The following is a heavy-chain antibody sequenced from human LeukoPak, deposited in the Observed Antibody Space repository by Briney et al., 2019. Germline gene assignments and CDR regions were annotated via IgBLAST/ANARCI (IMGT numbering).Heavy chain of an antibody. J-gene: IGHJ1*01. CDR3: ARHEGTTGTTRYFQH. V-gene: IGHV3-23*01. D-gene: IGHD1-1*01. Sequence: PGGSLRLSCAASGFTLKTYPMTWVRQAPGKGLEYVSTINTSGSITYYADSVKGRFAISRDISRNTLSLQMNSLRVEDTAIYYCARHEGTTGTTRYFQHWGRGTLVTVSS. CDR1: GFTLKTYP. CDR2: INTSGSIT.